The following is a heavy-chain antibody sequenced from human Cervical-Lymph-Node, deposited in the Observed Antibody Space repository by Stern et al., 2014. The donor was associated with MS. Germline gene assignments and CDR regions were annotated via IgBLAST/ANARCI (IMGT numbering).Heavy chain of an antibody. CDR1: GGTFSSHA. CDR2: IIPIFGTA. Sequence: QMQLVQSGAEVKKPGSSVKVSCKASGGTFSSHAVSWVRQAPGQGLEWMGGIIPIFGTANYAQKFQGRVTITADESTSTANMELNSLKSEDSAVYYCATKQLCPGCYYYDVDVWGQGTTVTVSS. CDR3: ATKQLCPGCYYYDVDV. V-gene: IGHV1-69*01. J-gene: IGHJ6*02. D-gene: IGHD3-9*01.